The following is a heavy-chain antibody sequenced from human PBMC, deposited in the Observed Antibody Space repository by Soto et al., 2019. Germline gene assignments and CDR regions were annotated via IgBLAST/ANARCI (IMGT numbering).Heavy chain of an antibody. J-gene: IGHJ6*02. CDR2: INHSGST. Sequence: SETLSLTCAVYGGSFSGYYWSWICQPPGKGLEWIGEINHSGSTNYNPSLKSRVIISVDTSKNQFSLKLSSVTAADTAVYYCARVQGSGSYYNGYGMDVWGQGTTVTVSS. D-gene: IGHD3-10*01. CDR3: ARVQGSGSYYNGYGMDV. V-gene: IGHV4-34*01. CDR1: GGSFSGYY.